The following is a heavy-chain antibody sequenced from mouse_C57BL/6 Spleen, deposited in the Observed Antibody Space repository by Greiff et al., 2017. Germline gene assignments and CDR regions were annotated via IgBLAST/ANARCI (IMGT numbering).Heavy chain of an antibody. CDR1: GYTFTDYE. D-gene: IGHD2-1*01. CDR2: IDPETGGT. Sequence: VQLQESGAELVRPGASVTLSCKASGYTFTDYEMHWVKQTPVHGLEWIGAIDPETGGTAYNQKFKGKAILTADKSSSTAYMGLRSLTSEDSAVYYCTRGMGNYVGAMDYRGQGTSVTVSS. V-gene: IGHV1-15*01. CDR3: TRGMGNYVGAMDY. J-gene: IGHJ4*01.